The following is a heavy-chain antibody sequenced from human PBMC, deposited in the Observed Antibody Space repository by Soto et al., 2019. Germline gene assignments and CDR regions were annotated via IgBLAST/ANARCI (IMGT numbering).Heavy chain of an antibody. J-gene: IGHJ6*03. Sequence: GGSLRLSCAASGFTFSSYWMHWVRQVPGKGLVWVSRITSDGSSTSYADSVKGRFTISRDNAENTLYLQMNSLRAEDTAVYYCARLPEGDKYYYYMDVWGKGTTVTVSS. CDR3: ARLPEGDKYYYYMDV. CDR2: ITSDGSST. V-gene: IGHV3-74*01. D-gene: IGHD3-16*01. CDR1: GFTFSSYW.